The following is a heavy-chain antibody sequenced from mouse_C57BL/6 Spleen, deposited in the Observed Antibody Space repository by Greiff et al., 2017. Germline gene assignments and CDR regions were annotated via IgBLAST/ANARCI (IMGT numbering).Heavy chain of an antibody. CDR2: INPSNGGT. D-gene: IGHD1-1*01. J-gene: IGHJ2*01. V-gene: IGHV1-53*01. Sequence: VQLQQPGTELVKPGASVKLSCKASGYTFTSYWMHWVKQRPGQGLEWIGNINPSNGGTNYNEKFKSKATLTVDKSTSTAYMQLSSLTSEDSAVYYCARGTTVVHYFDYWGQGTTRTVSS. CDR3: ARGTTVVHYFDY. CDR1: GYTFTSYW.